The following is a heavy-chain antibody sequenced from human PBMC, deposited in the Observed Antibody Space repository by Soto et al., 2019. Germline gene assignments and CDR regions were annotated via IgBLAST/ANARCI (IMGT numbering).Heavy chain of an antibody. V-gene: IGHV3-30-3*01. CDR2: ISYDGSNK. Sequence: GGSLRLSCAASGFTFSSYAMHWVRQAPGKGLEWVAVISYDGSNKYYADSVKGRFTISRDNSKNTLYLQMNSLRAEDTAVYYCARDFLLGIVGGFDYWGQGTLVTVSS. CDR3: ARDFLLGIVGGFDY. D-gene: IGHD7-27*01. CDR1: GFTFSSYA. J-gene: IGHJ4*02.